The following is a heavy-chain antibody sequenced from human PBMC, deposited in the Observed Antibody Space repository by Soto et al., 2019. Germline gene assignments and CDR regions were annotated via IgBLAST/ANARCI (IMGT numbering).Heavy chain of an antibody. CDR1: GYTFTGYY. Sequence: ASVKVSCKASGYTFTGYYMHWVRQAPGQGLEWMGWINPNSGVTNYAQKVQGWFTMTRDTSISTAFMELSRLRSDHTALYYCARISYSGIYYDAFDIWGQGTMVTVSS. J-gene: IGHJ3*02. CDR2: INPNSGVT. D-gene: IGHD1-26*01. CDR3: ARISYSGIYYDAFDI. V-gene: IGHV1-2*04.